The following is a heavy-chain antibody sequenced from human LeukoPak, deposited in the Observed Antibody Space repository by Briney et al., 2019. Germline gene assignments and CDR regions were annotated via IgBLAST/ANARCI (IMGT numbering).Heavy chain of an antibody. CDR2: IYYSGST. Sequence: LETLSLTCTVSGGSISSYYWSWIRQPPGKGLEWIGYIYYSGSTNYNPSLKSRVTISVDTSKNQFSLKLSSVTAADTAVYYCARDPLASSWFDPWGQGTLVTVSS. V-gene: IGHV4-59*01. CDR1: GGSISSYY. D-gene: IGHD3-16*01. J-gene: IGHJ5*02. CDR3: ARDPLASSWFDP.